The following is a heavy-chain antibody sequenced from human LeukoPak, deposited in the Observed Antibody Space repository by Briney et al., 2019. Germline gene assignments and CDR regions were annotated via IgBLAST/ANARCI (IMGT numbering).Heavy chain of an antibody. CDR1: GFTFSTYT. J-gene: IGHJ6*02. Sequence: GGSLRLPCAASGFTFSTYTMNWVRQAPGKGLEWVSSISSSSSYIYYADSVKGRFTISRDNAKNSLYLQMSSLRAEDTAVYYCARDLSYYYGLDVWGQGTTVTVSS. CDR2: ISSSSSYI. V-gene: IGHV3-21*01. CDR3: ARDLSYYYGLDV.